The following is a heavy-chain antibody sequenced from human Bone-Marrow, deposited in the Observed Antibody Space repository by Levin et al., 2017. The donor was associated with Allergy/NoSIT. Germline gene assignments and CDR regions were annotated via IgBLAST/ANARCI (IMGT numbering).Heavy chain of an antibody. CDR1: GFTFSNYW. CDR3: AIRNLWY. Sequence: QAGGSLRLSCVASGFTFSNYWMTWVRQAPGKGLEWLANMKEEGSDKNYVDSVRGRFTISRDNAKNSMFLQMNSLRVEDTAIYYCAIRNLWYWGQGTLVTVSS. D-gene: IGHD1-14*01. V-gene: IGHV3-7*05. CDR2: MKEEGSDK. J-gene: IGHJ4*02.